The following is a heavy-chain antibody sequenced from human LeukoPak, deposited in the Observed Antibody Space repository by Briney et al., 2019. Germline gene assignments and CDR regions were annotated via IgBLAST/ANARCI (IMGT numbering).Heavy chain of an antibody. CDR1: GFTSSTYW. J-gene: IGHJ4*02. CDR2: IKVDGSEK. Sequence: GGSLRLSCAASGFTSSTYWMSWVRQSPGKGLEWVAIIKVDGSEKYYVDSVKGRFTISRDNAKNALYLQMNSLRAEDTAVYYCARDVWNYFDYWGQGTLVTVSS. D-gene: IGHD2-21*01. CDR3: ARDVWNYFDY. V-gene: IGHV3-7*05.